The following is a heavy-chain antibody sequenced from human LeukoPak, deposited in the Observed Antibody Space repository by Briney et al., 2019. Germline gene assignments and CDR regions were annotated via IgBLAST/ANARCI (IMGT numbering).Heavy chain of an antibody. CDR2: IRSKTYGGTT. J-gene: IGHJ4*02. D-gene: IGHD3-10*01. CDR1: GFTFGDYA. V-gene: IGHV3-49*04. Sequence: PGGSLRLSCTISGFTFGDYAMTWVRQAPGKGLEWVGFIRSKTYGGTTEYAASVKGRFIISRDDSKSVAYLQMNSLKTEDTAMYYCTPYTLRFDYWGQGILVTVSS. CDR3: TPYTLRFDY.